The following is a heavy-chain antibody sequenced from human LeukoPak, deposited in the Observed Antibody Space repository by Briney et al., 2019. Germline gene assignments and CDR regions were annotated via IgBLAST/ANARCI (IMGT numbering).Heavy chain of an antibody. J-gene: IGHJ4*02. CDR1: GFTFSSYA. D-gene: IGHD4-17*01. V-gene: IGHV3-30*02. CDR2: IRYDGSNK. Sequence: GRSLRLSCAASGFTFSSYAMHWVRQAPGKGLEWVAFIRYDGSNKYYADSVKGRFTISRDNSKNTLYLQMNSLRAEDTAVYYCAKDHDYGDYFGFDYWGQGTLVTVSS. CDR3: AKDHDYGDYFGFDY.